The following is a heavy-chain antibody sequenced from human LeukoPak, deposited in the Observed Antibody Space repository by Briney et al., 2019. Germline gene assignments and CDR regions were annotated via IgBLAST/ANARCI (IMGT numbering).Heavy chain of an antibody. D-gene: IGHD3-10*01. Sequence: PSQSLSLACSISGGSIVSYYCGSTRPPAGRGLEWIVRIYSSGTITTNPSRQSRVTMSVDTSKSYFCRRVICVIAARPSVSYCTRDSGTRGEVKIDPWGQGNPVAVSS. CDR3: TRDSGTRGEVKIDP. J-gene: IGHJ5*02. CDR1: GGSIVSYY. CDR2: IYSSGTI. V-gene: IGHV4-4*07.